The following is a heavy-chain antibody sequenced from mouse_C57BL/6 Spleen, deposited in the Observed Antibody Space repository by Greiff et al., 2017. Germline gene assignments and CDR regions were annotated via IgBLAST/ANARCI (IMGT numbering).Heavy chain of an antibody. D-gene: IGHD3-2*02. V-gene: IGHV1-59*01. Sequence: QVQLQQPGAELVRPGTSVKLSCKASGYTFTSYWMHWVKQRPGQGLEWIGVIVPSDSYTNYNQKFKGKATLTVDTSSSTAYMQLSSLTSEDSAVYYCARPRTAQGAWFAYWGQGTLVTVSA. J-gene: IGHJ3*01. CDR2: IVPSDSYT. CDR1: GYTFTSYW. CDR3: ARPRTAQGAWFAY.